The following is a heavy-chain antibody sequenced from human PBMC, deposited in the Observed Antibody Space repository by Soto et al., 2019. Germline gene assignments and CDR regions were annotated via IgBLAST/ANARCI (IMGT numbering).Heavy chain of an antibody. CDR3: ARSFGWYAIDY. CDR1: GDSISTNYF. Sequence: QVLLQESGPGLVQPSGTLSLSCAVSGDSISTNYFWGWVRQPPGKGLEWVGDISHSGSVNYNPSLKCRVTISIDKSKNQFSLKLNSVTAADTAVYYCARSFGWYAIDYWGQGTLVIVSS. D-gene: IGHD6-19*01. J-gene: IGHJ4*02. V-gene: IGHV4-4*02. CDR2: ISHSGSV.